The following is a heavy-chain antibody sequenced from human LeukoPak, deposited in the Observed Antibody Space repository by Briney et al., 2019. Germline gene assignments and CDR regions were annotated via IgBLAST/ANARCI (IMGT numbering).Heavy chain of an antibody. Sequence: SVKVSCKASGGTFSSYAISWVRQAPGQGLEWMGGIIPIFGAANYAQKFQGRVTITADESTSTAYMELSSLRSEDTAVYYCARAVNPYRSGYCRGVCNWFDPWGQGTLVTVSS. J-gene: IGHJ5*02. CDR3: ARAVNPYRSGYCRGVCNWFDP. V-gene: IGHV1-69*13. CDR2: IIPIFGAA. D-gene: IGHD3-22*01. CDR1: GGTFSSYA.